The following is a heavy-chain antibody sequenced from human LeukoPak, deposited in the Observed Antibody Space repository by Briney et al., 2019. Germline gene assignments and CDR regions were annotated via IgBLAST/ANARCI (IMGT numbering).Heavy chain of an antibody. Sequence: GGSLRLSCAASGFTFSSYWMHWVRQAPGKGLVWVSRINSDGSSTVYADSVKSRFTISRGNAKNTLYLQMNSLRAEDTAVYYCARDSSGWGFDYWGQGSLVTVSS. D-gene: IGHD6-25*01. CDR2: INSDGSST. J-gene: IGHJ4*02. V-gene: IGHV3-74*01. CDR3: ARDSSGWGFDY. CDR1: GFTFSSYW.